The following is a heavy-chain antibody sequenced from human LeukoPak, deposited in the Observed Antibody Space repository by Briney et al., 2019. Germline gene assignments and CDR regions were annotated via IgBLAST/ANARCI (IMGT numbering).Heavy chain of an antibody. Sequence: GGSLRLSCAASGFTFSSYAMSWVRQAPGKGLEWVSAISGSGGSTYYADSVKGRFTISRDNSKNTLYLQMNSLRAEDTAVYYCAKDRDPYYYDSSGPHDYWGQGTLVTVSS. CDR3: AKDRDPYYYDSSGPHDY. V-gene: IGHV3-23*01. J-gene: IGHJ4*02. CDR2: ISGSGGST. D-gene: IGHD3-22*01. CDR1: GFTFSSYA.